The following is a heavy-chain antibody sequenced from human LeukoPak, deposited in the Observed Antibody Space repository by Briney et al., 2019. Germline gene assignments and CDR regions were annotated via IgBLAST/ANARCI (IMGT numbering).Heavy chain of an antibody. CDR3: AKASGFRPYYFDY. CDR2: ISGSGDDT. V-gene: IGHV3-23*01. D-gene: IGHD3-10*01. Sequence: GGSLRLSCAASGFTFSSYAMSWVRQTPGKGLEWVSGISGSGDDTYYADSVKGRFTISRDNSKNTLYLQMNSLRAEDTAVYYCAKASGFRPYYFDYWGQGTLVTVSS. J-gene: IGHJ4*02. CDR1: GFTFSSYA.